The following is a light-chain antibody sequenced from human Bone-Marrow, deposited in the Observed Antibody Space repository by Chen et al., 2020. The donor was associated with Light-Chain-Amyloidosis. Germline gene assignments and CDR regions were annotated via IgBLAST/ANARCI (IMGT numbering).Light chain of an antibody. CDR3: SAHGGANNFYV. V-gene: IGLV2-8*01. CDR2: EVN. Sequence: QSALTQPPSASGSPGQSVTISCTGTSSDVGAYDYVSWYQQYPGKAPRLMIYEVNKRPSGVPDRFSASKSANTASLTVSGRQAEDEADYYCSAHGGANNFYVFGSGTKVTVL. J-gene: IGLJ1*01. CDR1: SSDVGAYDY.